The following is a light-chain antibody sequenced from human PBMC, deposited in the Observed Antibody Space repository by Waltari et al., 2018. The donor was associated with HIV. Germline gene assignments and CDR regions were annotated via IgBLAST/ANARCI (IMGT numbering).Light chain of an antibody. V-gene: IGKV3-11*01. CDR3: QQRRRWPIT. J-gene: IGKJ5*01. Sequence: DIVLPQSHAILSFSPGEGVTLSCRASQDVGSSLAWYQHKPGQAPRLLIYDASNRATGIPARFSGGGSGTDFTLTISRLEPDDFAIYYCQQRRRWPITFGQGTRIEI. CDR1: QDVGSS. CDR2: DAS.